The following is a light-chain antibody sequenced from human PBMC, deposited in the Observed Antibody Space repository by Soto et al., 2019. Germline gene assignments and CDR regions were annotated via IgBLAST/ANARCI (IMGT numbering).Light chain of an antibody. V-gene: IGKV3-11*01. CDR2: GAS. J-gene: IGKJ4*01. CDR1: QSVSSN. CDR3: QQRSNWRRLT. Sequence: EIVMTQSPATLCVSPGEGATLSCRASQSVSSNLAWYQQKPGQAPRLLIYGASTRATGIPARFSGSGSRTDFTLTISSLEPEDFAVYYCQQRSNWRRLTFGGGTKVDIK.